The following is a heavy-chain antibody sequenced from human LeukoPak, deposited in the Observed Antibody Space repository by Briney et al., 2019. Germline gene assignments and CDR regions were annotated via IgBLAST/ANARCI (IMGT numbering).Heavy chain of an antibody. CDR3: ARAGEGYTPFRGNGMDV. Sequence: PGGSLRLSCAASGFTVSSNYMSWVRQAPGKGLEWVSVFYSGGSTYYADSVKGRFTISRDNSKNTLYLQMNSLRAEDTAVYYCARAGEGYTPFRGNGMDVWGQGTTVTVSS. CDR2: FYSGGST. J-gene: IGHJ6*02. D-gene: IGHD5-24*01. V-gene: IGHV3-66*02. CDR1: GFTVSSNY.